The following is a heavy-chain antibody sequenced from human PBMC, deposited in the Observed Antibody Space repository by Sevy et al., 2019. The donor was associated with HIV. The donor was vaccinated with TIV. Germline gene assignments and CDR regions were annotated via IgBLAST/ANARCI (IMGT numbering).Heavy chain of an antibody. J-gene: IGHJ5*02. V-gene: IGHV1-2*02. CDR1: GYTFTGYY. Sequence: ASVKVSCKASGYTFTGYYMHWVRQAPGQGLEWMGWINPNSGGTNYAQKFQGRVTMTRDTSISTAYMELSRLRSDDTAVYYCARVEADYDFWSGYYTRLPFHPWGQGTLVTVSS. D-gene: IGHD3-3*01. CDR3: ARVEADYDFWSGYYTRLPFHP. CDR2: INPNSGGT.